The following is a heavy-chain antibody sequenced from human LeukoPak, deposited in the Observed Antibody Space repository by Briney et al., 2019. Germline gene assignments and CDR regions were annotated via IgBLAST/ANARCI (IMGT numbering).Heavy chain of an antibody. CDR1: GFPFSSYW. J-gene: IGHJ4*02. D-gene: IGHD5-24*01. V-gene: IGHV3-7*04. Sequence: GGSLRLSCAASGFPFSSYWMTWVRQAPGKGLEWVANIKQDGSKKSYVDSVKGRFTISRDNAKNSLYLQMNSLRAEDKAIYYCTRVGYIDEGIDYWGQGTLVTVSS. CDR3: TRVGYIDEGIDY. CDR2: IKQDGSKK.